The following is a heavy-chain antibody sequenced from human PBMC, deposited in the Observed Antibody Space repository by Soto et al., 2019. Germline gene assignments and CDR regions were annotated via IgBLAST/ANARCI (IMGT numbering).Heavy chain of an antibody. CDR2: IYYSGST. CDR1: GGSISSSSYY. Sequence: QLQLQESGPGLVKPSETLSLTCTVSGGSISSSSYYWGWIRQPPGKGLEWIGSIYYSGSTYYNPSLKSRVTISVDTSKNQFSLKLSSVTAADTAVYYCASSPDNYYYYGMDVWGQGTTVTVSS. J-gene: IGHJ6*02. V-gene: IGHV4-39*01. CDR3: ASSPDNYYYYGMDV.